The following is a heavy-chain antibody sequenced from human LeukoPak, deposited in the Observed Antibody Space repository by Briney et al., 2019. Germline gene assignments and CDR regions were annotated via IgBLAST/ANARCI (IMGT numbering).Heavy chain of an antibody. Sequence: PGGSLRLSCAASGFTFSDYYMSWIRQAPGKGLEWVSYISSSGSTIYYADSVKGRFTISRDNAKNSLYLQMNSLRAEDTAVYYCARYACSGGSCYSGWFDPWGQGTLVTVSS. V-gene: IGHV3-11*01. CDR2: ISSSGSTI. CDR3: ARYACSGGSCYSGWFDP. J-gene: IGHJ5*02. D-gene: IGHD2-15*01. CDR1: GFTFSDYY.